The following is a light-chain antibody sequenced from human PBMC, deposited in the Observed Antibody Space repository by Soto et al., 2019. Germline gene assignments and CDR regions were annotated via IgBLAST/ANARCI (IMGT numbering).Light chain of an antibody. CDR2: WAS. Sequence: DIVMTQSPDSLAVSLGERATINCKSSQSVLYSSNNKNYLAWYQQKPGQPPKLLIYWASTRGSGVPDRFSGSGSGTDFTLIISSLQAEDVAVYYCQQYYSTPSFGGGTKVEIK. CDR1: QSVLYSSNNKNY. CDR3: QQYYSTPS. J-gene: IGKJ4*01. V-gene: IGKV4-1*01.